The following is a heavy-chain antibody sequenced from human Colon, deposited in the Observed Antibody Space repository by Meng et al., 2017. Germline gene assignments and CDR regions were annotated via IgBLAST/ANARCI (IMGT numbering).Heavy chain of an antibody. CDR1: RGSITSSHW. D-gene: IGHD5-18*01. V-gene: IGHV4-4*02. Sequence: QLRESGPVLVQHSVHLPPTCAVVRGSITSSHWWSWVRQPPGKGLEWIGEIYHSGSTNYNPSLKSRVTISVDKSKNQFSLKLSSVTAADTAVYYCARVRLDTAMVTLDYWGQGTLVTVSS. J-gene: IGHJ4*02. CDR2: IYHSGST. CDR3: ARVRLDTAMVTLDY.